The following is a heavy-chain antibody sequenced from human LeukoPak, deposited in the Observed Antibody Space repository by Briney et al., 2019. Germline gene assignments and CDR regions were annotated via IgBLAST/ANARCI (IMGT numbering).Heavy chain of an antibody. V-gene: IGHV4-39*01. CDR1: GGSIRSSSYY. J-gene: IGHJ4*02. Sequence: SETLSLTCTVSGGSIRSSSYYWGWIRQPPGKGLEWIGNIYYSGSTYYNPSLKSRVTISVDTSKNQFSLKLSSVTAADTAVYYCATPGSGSSSDYWGQGTLVTVSS. CDR2: IYYSGST. CDR3: ATPGSGSSSDY. D-gene: IGHD1-26*01.